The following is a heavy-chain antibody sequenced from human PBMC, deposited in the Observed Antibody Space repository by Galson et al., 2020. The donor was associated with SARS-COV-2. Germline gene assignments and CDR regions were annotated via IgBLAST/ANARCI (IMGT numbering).Heavy chain of an antibody. V-gene: IGHV3-21*01. CDR3: ARDKDPTYGGVIVINYFDY. J-gene: IGHJ4*02. D-gene: IGHD3-16*02. Sequence: TGGSLRLSCAASGFTFSSYSMNWVRQAPGKGLEWVSSITNTGTHKYYADSVKGRFTISRDNAKNSLYLQMNSLRAEDTAVYYCARDKDPTYGGVIVINYFDYWGQGTLVTVSS. CDR2: ITNTGTHK. CDR1: GFTFSSYS.